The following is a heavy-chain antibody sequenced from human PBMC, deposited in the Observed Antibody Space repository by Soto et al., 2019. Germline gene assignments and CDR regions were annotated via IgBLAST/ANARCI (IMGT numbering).Heavy chain of an antibody. Sequence: SVKVSCKASGGTFSSYAISWVRQAPGQGLEWMGGIIPIFGTANYAQKFQGRVTITADESTSTAYMELSSLRSEDTAVYYCARYSEYSNSSSGFEGMDVWGQGTTVTVSS. D-gene: IGHD6-6*01. CDR1: GGTFSSYA. CDR2: IIPIFGTA. CDR3: ARYSEYSNSSSGFEGMDV. J-gene: IGHJ6*02. V-gene: IGHV1-69*13.